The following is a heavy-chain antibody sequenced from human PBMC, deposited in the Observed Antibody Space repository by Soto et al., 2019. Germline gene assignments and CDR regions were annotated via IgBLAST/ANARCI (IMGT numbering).Heavy chain of an antibody. CDR2: IYSGGRT. CDR1: GFTVSSNY. Sequence: AGCLRLSCAASGFTVSSNYMSWVRQAPGKGLEWVSVIYSGGRTYYADSVKGRFTISRDNSKNTLYLQMNSLRAEDTAVYYCAREGVQWDSSAIDYWGQGTLVTVSS. V-gene: IGHV3-53*01. J-gene: IGHJ4*02. D-gene: IGHD6-25*01. CDR3: AREGVQWDSSAIDY.